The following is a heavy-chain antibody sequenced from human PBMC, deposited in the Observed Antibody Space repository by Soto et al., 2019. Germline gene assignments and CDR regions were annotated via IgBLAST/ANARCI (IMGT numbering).Heavy chain of an antibody. Sequence: SVKVSCKASGGTFSSYAISWVRQAPGQGLEWMGGIITIFGTANYAQKFQGRVTITADESTSTAYMELSSLRSEDTAVYYCASSYYYDSSGPLGDWFDPWGQGALVTVSS. CDR1: GGTFSSYA. CDR2: IITIFGTA. J-gene: IGHJ5*02. D-gene: IGHD3-22*01. CDR3: ASSYYYDSSGPLGDWFDP. V-gene: IGHV1-69*13.